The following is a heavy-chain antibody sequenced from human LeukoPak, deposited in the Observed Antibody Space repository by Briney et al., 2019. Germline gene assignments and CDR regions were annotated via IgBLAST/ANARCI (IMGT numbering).Heavy chain of an antibody. CDR2: TSGSGGST. V-gene: IGHV3-23*01. J-gene: IGHJ4*02. Sequence: GGSLRLSCAASGFTFSSYAMSWVRQAPGKGLEWVSATSGSGGSTYYADSVKGRFTISRDNSKNTLYLQMNSLRAEDTAVYYCAKGTRPRVSSGFDYWGQGTLVTVSS. CDR1: GFTFSSYA. D-gene: IGHD1-14*01. CDR3: AKGTRPRVSSGFDY.